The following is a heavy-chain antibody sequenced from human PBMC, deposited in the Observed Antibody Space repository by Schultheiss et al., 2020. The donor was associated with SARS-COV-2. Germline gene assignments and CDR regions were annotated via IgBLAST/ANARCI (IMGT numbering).Heavy chain of an antibody. Sequence: GGSLRLSCAASGFTFSSYAMSWVRQAPGKGLEWVSAISGSGGSTYYADSVKGRFTISRDNSKNTLYLQMNSLRAEDTAVYYCAKGGAVRGVIISADYWGQGTLVTVA. CDR1: GFTFSSYA. CDR2: ISGSGGST. D-gene: IGHD3-10*01. CDR3: AKGGAVRGVIISADY. V-gene: IGHV3-23*01. J-gene: IGHJ4*02.